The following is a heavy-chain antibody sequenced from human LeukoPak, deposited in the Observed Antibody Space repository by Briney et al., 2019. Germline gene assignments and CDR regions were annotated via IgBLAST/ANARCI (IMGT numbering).Heavy chain of an antibody. Sequence: GGSLRLSCSASGFTFSSYAMHWVRQAPGKGLEYVSAISSNGGSTYYADSVKGRFTISRDNSKNTLYLQMSSLRAEDTAVYYCVKRDGTAMVYGAFDCWGQGTLVTVSS. V-gene: IGHV3-64D*09. D-gene: IGHD5-18*01. CDR1: GFTFSSYA. CDR2: ISSNGGST. CDR3: VKRDGTAMVYGAFDC. J-gene: IGHJ4*02.